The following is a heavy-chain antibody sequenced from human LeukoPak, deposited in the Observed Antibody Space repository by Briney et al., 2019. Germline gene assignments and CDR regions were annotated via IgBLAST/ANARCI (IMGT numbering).Heavy chain of an antibody. D-gene: IGHD3-10*01. V-gene: IGHV1-69*04. CDR1: GGTFSSYA. J-gene: IGHJ4*02. CDR2: IIPILGIA. Sequence: SVKVSCKASGGTFSSYAISWVRQAPGQGLEWMGRIIPILGIANYAQKLQGRVTMTTDTSTSTAYMELRSLRSDDTAVYYCARDPPLMVRGALIRLDYWGQGTLVTVSS. CDR3: ARDPPLMVRGALIRLDY.